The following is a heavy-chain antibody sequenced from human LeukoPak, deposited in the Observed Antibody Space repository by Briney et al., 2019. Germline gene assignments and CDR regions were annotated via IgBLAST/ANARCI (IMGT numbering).Heavy chain of an antibody. CDR3: AKHFYDSIGVFFEY. D-gene: IGHD3-22*01. V-gene: IGHV3-7*03. J-gene: IGHJ4*02. CDR1: GFTFSSYW. Sequence: GGSLRLSCAASGFTFSSYWMSWVRQAPGKGLEWVANIKQDGSEKYYVDSVKGRFTISRDNSKNTLYLQMNSLRAEDMAVYYCAKHFYDSIGVFFEYWGQGTLVTVSS. CDR2: IKQDGSEK.